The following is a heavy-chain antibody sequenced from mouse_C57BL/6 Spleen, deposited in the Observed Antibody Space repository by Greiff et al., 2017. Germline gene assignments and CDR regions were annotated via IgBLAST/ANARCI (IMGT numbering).Heavy chain of an antibody. CDR2: IDPETGGT. CDR1: GYTFTDYE. V-gene: IGHV1-15*01. J-gene: IGHJ1*03. Sequence: VHLVESGAELVRPGASVTLSCKASGYTFTDYEMHWVKQTPVHGLEWIGAIDPETGGTAYNQKFKGKAILTADKSSSTAYMELRSLTSEDSAVYYCTRGGTTVVNWYFDVWGTGTTVTVSS. D-gene: IGHD1-1*01. CDR3: TRGGTTVVNWYFDV.